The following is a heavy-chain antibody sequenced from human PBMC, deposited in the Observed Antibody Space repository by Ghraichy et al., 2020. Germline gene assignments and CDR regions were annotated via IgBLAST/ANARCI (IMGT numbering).Heavy chain of an antibody. J-gene: IGHJ4*02. V-gene: IGHV3-73*01. CDR1: GFTFSGSA. CDR2: IRSKANSYAT. Sequence: GGSLRLSCAAPGFTFSGSAMHWVRQASGKGLEWVGRIRSKANSYATAYAASVKGRFTISRDDSKNTAYLQMNSLKTEDTAVYYCTRSGSYYPDYWGQGTLVTVSS. D-gene: IGHD3-10*01. CDR3: TRSGSYYPDY.